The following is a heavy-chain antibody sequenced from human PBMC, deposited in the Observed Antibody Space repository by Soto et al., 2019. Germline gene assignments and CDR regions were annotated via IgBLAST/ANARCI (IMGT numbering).Heavy chain of an antibody. V-gene: IGHV3-21*06. J-gene: IGHJ4*02. D-gene: IGHD2-21*02. CDR3: ARDNFDCGDDCSANY. CDR2: LSSSSSSK. CDR1: GFTFSKYR. Sequence: EVQLVESGGGLVKPGGSLRLSCAASGFTFSKYRMNWVRQAPGKGLEWVSYLSSSSSSKFYADSVKDRFTISRDNAKSLLYLQMNSLRDEDTAVYYGARDNFDCGDDCSANYWGQGT.